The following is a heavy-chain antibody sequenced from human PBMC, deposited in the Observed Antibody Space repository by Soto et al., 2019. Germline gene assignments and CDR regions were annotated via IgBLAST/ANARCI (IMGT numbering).Heavy chain of an antibody. J-gene: IGHJ6*02. D-gene: IGHD3-3*01. Sequence: SVKGSCKASGGTFSSYAISWVRQAPGQGLEWMGGIIPIFGTANYAQKFQGRVTITADESTSTAYMELSSLRSEDTAVYYCARDLSITIFGVVPPLGMDVWGQGTADTVSS. CDR3: ARDLSITIFGVVPPLGMDV. CDR2: IIPIFGTA. CDR1: GGTFSSYA. V-gene: IGHV1-69*01.